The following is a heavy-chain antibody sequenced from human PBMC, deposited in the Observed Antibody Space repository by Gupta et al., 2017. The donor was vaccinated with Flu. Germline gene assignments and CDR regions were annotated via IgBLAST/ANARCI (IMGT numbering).Heavy chain of an antibody. V-gene: IGHV3-9*01. CDR3: TKDINAVAAVASYGLDV. CDR1: TCHDYA. D-gene: IGHD6-19*01. CDR2: IGWFGARI. Sequence: TCHDYAMHWVRQAPGKGLEWVAGIGWFGARIHDGDSVKGRFTIYRDNDKKSVYLQMNSLRQEETALYYWTKDINAVAAVASYGLDVWGQGTKVTVSS. J-gene: IGHJ6*02.